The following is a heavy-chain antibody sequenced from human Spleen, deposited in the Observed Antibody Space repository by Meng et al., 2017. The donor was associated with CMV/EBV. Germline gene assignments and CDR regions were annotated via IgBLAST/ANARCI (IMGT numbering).Heavy chain of an antibody. J-gene: IGHJ6*02. CDR1: GFPFNIYG. V-gene: IGHV3-74*01. D-gene: IGHD6-13*01. Sequence: GGSLRLSCAASGFPFNIYGMHWVRQAPDKGLVWVSRINSDGSSTSYADSVKGRFTISRDNAKNTLYLQMNSLRAEDTAVYYCARGSYSSSWYRLGYYGMDVWGQGTTVTVSS. CDR2: INSDGSST. CDR3: ARGSYSSSWYRLGYYGMDV.